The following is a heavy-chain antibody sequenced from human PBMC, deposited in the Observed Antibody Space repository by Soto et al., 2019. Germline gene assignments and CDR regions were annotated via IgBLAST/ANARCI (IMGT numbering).Heavy chain of an antibody. CDR2: IKQDGSEK. Sequence: GGSLRLSCAASGFTFSSYWMSWVRQAPGKGLEWVANIKQDGSEKYYVDSVKGRFTISRDNAKNSLYLQMNSLRAEDTAVYYCARDQPAYCGGDCYWSPFDYWGQGTLVTVSS. V-gene: IGHV3-7*03. J-gene: IGHJ4*02. CDR1: GFTFSSYW. CDR3: ARDQPAYCGGDCYWSPFDY. D-gene: IGHD2-21*02.